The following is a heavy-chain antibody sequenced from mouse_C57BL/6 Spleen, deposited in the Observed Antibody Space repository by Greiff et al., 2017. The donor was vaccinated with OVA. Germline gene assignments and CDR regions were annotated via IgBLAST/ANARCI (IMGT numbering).Heavy chain of an antibody. J-gene: IGHJ2*01. CDR3: AIGGYSNYFDY. V-gene: IGHV1-69*01. CDR2: IDPSDSYT. Sequence: QVQLQQPGAELVMPGASVKLSCKASGYTFTSYWMHWVKQRPGQGLEWIGEIDPSDSYTNYNQKFKGKSTLTVDKSSSTAYMQLSSLTSEDSAVYYCAIGGYSNYFDYWGQGTTLTVSS. CDR1: GYTFTSYW. D-gene: IGHD2-5*01.